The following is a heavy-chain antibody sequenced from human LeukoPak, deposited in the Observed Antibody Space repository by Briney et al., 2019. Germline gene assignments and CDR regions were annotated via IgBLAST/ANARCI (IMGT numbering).Heavy chain of an antibody. D-gene: IGHD4-17*01. CDR2: IYYSGST. V-gene: IGHV4-59*01. CDR1: GGSISSYY. J-gene: IGHJ3*02. Sequence: SETLSLTCTVSGGSISSYYWSWIRQPPGKGLEWIGYIYYSGSTNYNPSLKSRVTTSVDTSKNQFSLKLSSVTAADTAVYYCARHDDYGRAFDIWGQGTMVTVSS. CDR3: ARHDDYGRAFDI.